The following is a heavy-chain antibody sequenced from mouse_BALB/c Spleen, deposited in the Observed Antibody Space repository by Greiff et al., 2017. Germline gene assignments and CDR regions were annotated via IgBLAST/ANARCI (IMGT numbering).Heavy chain of an antibody. V-gene: IGHV5-4*02. J-gene: IGHJ4*01. CDR1: GFTFSDYY. Sequence: EVKLEESGGGLVKPGGSLTLSCAASGFTFSDYYMYWVRQTPEKRLEWVATISDGGSYTYYPDSVKGRFTSSRDNAKNNLYLQMSSLKSEDTAMYYCARGPYGNYDYYAMDYWGQGTSVTVSS. CDR2: ISDGGSYT. D-gene: IGHD2-10*02. CDR3: ARGPYGNYDYYAMDY.